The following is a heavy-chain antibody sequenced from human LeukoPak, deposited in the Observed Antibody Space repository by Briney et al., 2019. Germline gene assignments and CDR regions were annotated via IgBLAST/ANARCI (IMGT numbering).Heavy chain of an antibody. CDR3: AKDGSREALYGGNSALGY. J-gene: IGHJ4*02. CDR2: ISGSGGST. D-gene: IGHD4-23*01. Sequence: GGSLRLSCAASGFTFSSYAMSWVRQAPGKGLEWVSAISGSGGSTYYADSVKGRFTISRDNSKNTLYLQMNSLRAEDTAVYYCAKDGSREALYGGNSALGYWGQGTLVTVSS. V-gene: IGHV3-23*01. CDR1: GFTFSSYA.